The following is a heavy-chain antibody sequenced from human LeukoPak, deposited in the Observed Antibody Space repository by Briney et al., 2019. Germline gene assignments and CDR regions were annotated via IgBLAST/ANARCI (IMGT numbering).Heavy chain of an antibody. CDR1: GFTFSSYW. CDR3: ARVVGAGYFDL. D-gene: IGHD1-26*01. Sequence: PGGSLRLPCAASGFTFSSYWMSWVRQAPGKGLEWVANINQDGSGKYYVDSVKGRFTISRDNAKNSLYLQMNSLRAEDTAVYYCARVVGAGYFDLWGRGTLVTVSS. J-gene: IGHJ2*01. CDR2: INQDGSGK. V-gene: IGHV3-7*01.